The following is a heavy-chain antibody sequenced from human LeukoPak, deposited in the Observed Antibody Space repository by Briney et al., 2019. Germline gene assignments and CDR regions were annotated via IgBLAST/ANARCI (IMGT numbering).Heavy chain of an antibody. V-gene: IGHV4-39*01. CDR1: GDSISSSSFY. D-gene: IGHD5-18*01. Sequence: SETLSLTCTVSGDSISSSSFYWGWIRQPPGKGLEWIGSIYYSGSTFFNPSLKSRVTISVDTSKNRFSLTLSFVTAADTAVYYCARRGVSWKELSYAFDIWGQGTMVTVSS. CDR3: ARRGVSWKELSYAFDI. J-gene: IGHJ3*02. CDR2: IYYSGST.